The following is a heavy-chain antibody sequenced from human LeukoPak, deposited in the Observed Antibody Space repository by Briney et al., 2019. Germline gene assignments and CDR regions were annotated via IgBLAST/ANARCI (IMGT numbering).Heavy chain of an antibody. CDR1: GYTFTGYY. CDR3: ARERDSSGYSPLDP. V-gene: IGHV1-2*02. CDR2: INPNSGGT. D-gene: IGHD3-22*01. Sequence: ASVNVSCKASGYTFTGYYMHWVRQAPGQGLEWMGWINPNSGGTNYAQKFQGRVTMTRDTSISTAYMELSRLRSDDTAVYYCARERDSSGYSPLDPWGQGTLVTVSS. J-gene: IGHJ5*02.